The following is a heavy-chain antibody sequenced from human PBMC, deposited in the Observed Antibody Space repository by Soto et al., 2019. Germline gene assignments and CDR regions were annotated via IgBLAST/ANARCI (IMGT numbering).Heavy chain of an antibody. V-gene: IGHV3-30*03. Sequence: QVQLVESGGGVVQPGRSLRLSCAASGFTFSNHGMYWVRQXPGXXXXWVAVISFDGSDKKYTGSVKGRFIVSRDNSKNTLYLEXXSLRVXXXAXXXXXXXXXXXXXXXGSXXGQGTLVTVSS. CDR1: GFTFSNHG. CDR2: ISFDGSDK. CDR3: XXXXXXXXXXXGSX. J-gene: IGHJ4*02. D-gene: IGHD3-10*01.